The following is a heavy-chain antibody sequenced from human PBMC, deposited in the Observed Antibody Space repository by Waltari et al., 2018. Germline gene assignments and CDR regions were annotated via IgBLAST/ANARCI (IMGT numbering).Heavy chain of an antibody. J-gene: IGHJ4*02. V-gene: IGHV4-39*07. CDR3: ASETPYFDY. CDR1: GGPISSSSYY. CDR2: IYYSGST. Sequence: QLHLQASGPGLVKPSGTLSLTCTVSGGPISSSSYYWGWIRQPPGKGLEWIGSIYYSGSTYYNPSLKSRVTISVDTSKNQFSLKLSSVTAADTAVYYCASETPYFDYWGQGTLVTVSS.